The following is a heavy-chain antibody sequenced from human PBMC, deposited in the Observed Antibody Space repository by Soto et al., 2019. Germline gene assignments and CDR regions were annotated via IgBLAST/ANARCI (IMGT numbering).Heavy chain of an antibody. D-gene: IGHD5-18*01. CDR3: AKKYSYGPKEDY. J-gene: IGHJ4*02. Sequence: GGSLRLSCAASGFTFSSYGMHWVRQAPGKGLEWVAVISYDGSNKYYADSVKGRFTISRDNSKNTLYLQMNSLRAEDTAVYYCAKKYSYGPKEDYWGQGTLVTVSS. CDR2: ISYDGSNK. V-gene: IGHV3-30*18. CDR1: GFTFSSYG.